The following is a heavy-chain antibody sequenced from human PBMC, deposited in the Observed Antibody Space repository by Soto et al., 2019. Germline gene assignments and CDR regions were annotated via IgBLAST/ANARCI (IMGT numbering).Heavy chain of an antibody. CDR3: ARTEYSSSWYFPFDY. V-gene: IGHV4-59*01. D-gene: IGHD6-13*01. J-gene: IGHJ4*02. CDR1: GGSISSYY. Sequence: LSLTCTVSGGSISSYYWSWIRQPPGKGLEWIGYIYYSGSTNYNPSLKSRVTISVDTSKNQFSLKLSSVTAADTAVYYCARTEYSSSWYFPFDYWGQGTLVTVSS. CDR2: IYYSGST.